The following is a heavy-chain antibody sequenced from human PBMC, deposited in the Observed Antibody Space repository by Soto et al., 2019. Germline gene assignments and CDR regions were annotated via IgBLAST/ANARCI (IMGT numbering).Heavy chain of an antibody. D-gene: IGHD5-18*01. Sequence: GSLRLSCTASGFSFGDYDMSWVRQAPGKGLEWVSFIRSKAYGETTKYAASVEGRFTISRDDSKSLAYLQMNSLKTEDTAVYYCTRVSGYSYGYSYGMDVWGQGTTVTVSS. J-gene: IGHJ6*02. CDR1: GFSFGDYD. CDR2: IRSKAYGETT. V-gene: IGHV3-49*04. CDR3: TRVSGYSYGYSYGMDV.